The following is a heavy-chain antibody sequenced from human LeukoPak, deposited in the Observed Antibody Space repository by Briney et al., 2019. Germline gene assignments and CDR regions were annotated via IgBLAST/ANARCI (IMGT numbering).Heavy chain of an antibody. V-gene: IGHV1-46*01. Sequence: GASVTVSCKASGYTFTSYYMHWVRQAPGQGLEWMGIINPSSGSTSYAQKFQGRVTMTRDTSTSTVYMELSSLRSEDTAVYYCARAWELMYFDYWGQGTLVTVSS. J-gene: IGHJ4*02. D-gene: IGHD1-26*01. CDR2: INPSSGST. CDR1: GYTFTSYY. CDR3: ARAWELMYFDY.